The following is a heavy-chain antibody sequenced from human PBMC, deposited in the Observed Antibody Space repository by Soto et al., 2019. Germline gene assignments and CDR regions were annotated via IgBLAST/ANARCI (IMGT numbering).Heavy chain of an antibody. Sequence: QVQLVQSGAEVKRTGASVKVSCKASGYTFTDYYVHCGRQSPGQGLEWMGWINPNNGGTNFAQKFQGRVTMTRYTSITTAFMELSILTSDATALFSCARGGRYYFDNWGQGTQVPVSS. CDR1: GYTFTDYY. J-gene: IGHJ4*02. V-gene: IGHV1-2*02. CDR3: ARGGRYYFDN. D-gene: IGHD1-26*01. CDR2: INPNNGGT.